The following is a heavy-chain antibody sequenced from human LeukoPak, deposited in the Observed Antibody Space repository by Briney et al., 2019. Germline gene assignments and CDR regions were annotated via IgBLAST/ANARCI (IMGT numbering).Heavy chain of an antibody. CDR3: AGSYYDILTGSEYYFDY. CDR2: IYTGDSDT. Sequence: GASLKISCKGSGYSFTSYWNGWVRQMPGKGLEWMGIIYTGDSDTSYSPSFQGQVTISADTSISTAYLQWSSLKASDTAMYYCAGSYYDILTGSEYYFDYWGQGTLVTVSS. D-gene: IGHD3-9*01. CDR1: GYSFTSYW. V-gene: IGHV5-51*01. J-gene: IGHJ4*02.